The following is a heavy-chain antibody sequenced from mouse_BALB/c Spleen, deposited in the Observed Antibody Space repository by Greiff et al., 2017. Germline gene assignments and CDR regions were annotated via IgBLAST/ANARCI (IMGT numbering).Heavy chain of an antibody. CDR3: ARSDTTVVAPCY. Sequence: QVQLQQSGAELVRPGTSVKVSCKASGYAFTNYLIEWVKQRPGHGLEWIGDIYPGSGNTYYNEKFKGKATLTADKSSSTAYMQLSSLTSEDSAVYFCARSDTTVVAPCYWGQGTTLTVSS. J-gene: IGHJ2*01. CDR2: IYPGSGNT. D-gene: IGHD1-1*01. CDR1: GYAFTNYL. V-gene: IGHV1-54*01.